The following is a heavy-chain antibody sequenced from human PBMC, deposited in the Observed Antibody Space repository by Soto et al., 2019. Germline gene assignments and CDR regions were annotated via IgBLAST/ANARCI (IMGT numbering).Heavy chain of an antibody. V-gene: IGHV3-23*01. D-gene: IGHD6-19*01. CDR2: ITGSGTST. Sequence: EVQLLESGGGFVQPGGSLRLSCAASGFTFSSYSMTWVRQSPGRGLEWVAGITGSGTSTFYADSVKGRSTISRDNSKNTLYLQMNSLRDEDTAVYYWAKDARYSSGWYWGQGTLVTISS. CDR3: AKDARYSSGWY. J-gene: IGHJ4*02. CDR1: GFTFSSYS.